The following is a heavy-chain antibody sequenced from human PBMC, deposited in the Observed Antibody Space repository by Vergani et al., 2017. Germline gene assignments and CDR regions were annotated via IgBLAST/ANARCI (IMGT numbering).Heavy chain of an antibody. D-gene: IGHD6-13*01. J-gene: IGHJ4*02. CDR3: ARDIVGIAAADDYFDY. CDR1: GYTFTSYY. CDR2: NNPSGGST. V-gene: IGHV1-46*03. Sequence: QVQLVQSGAEVKKPGASVKVSCKASGYTFTSYYMHWVRQAPGQGLEWMGINNPSGGSTSYAQKFQGRVTMTRDTSTSTVYMELSSLRSEDTAVYYCARDIVGIAAADDYFDYWGQGTLVTVSS.